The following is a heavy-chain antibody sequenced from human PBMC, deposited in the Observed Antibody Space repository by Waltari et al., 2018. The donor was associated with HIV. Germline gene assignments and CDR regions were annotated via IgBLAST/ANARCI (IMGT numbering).Heavy chain of an antibody. CDR3: ARRGRAGYCSGGSCPHWFDP. J-gene: IGHJ5*02. CDR1: GGSFSGYS. Sequence: QVQLQQWGAGLLKPSETLSLTCAVYGGSFSGYSWSWIRQPPGKGLEGIGEINHSGSTNYNPSLKSRVTISVDTSKNQFSLKLSSVTAADTAVYYCARRGRAGYCSGGSCPHWFDPWGQGTLVTVSS. V-gene: IGHV4-34*01. D-gene: IGHD2-15*01. CDR2: INHSGST.